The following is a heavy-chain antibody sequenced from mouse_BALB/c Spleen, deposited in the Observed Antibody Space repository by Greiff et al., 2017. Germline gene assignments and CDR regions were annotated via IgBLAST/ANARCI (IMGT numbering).Heavy chain of an antibody. CDR1: GFTFSSYA. D-gene: IGHD1-1*01. J-gene: IGHJ1*01. V-gene: IGHV5-6-5*01. CDR3: ARGITTVVDFDV. CDR2: ISSGGST. Sequence: EVQVVESGGGLVKPGGSLKLSCAASGFTFSSYAMSWVRQTPEKRLEWVASISSGGSTYYPDSVKGRFTISRDNARNILYLQMSSLRSEDTAMYYCARGITTVVDFDVWGAGTTVTVSS.